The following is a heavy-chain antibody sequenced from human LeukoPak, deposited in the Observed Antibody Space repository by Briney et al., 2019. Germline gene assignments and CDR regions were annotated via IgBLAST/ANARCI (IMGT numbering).Heavy chain of an antibody. V-gene: IGHV3-23*01. CDR3: AKVKLESPWYSAFDV. Sequence: QSGGSLRLSCAASGFTFSSYAMSWVRQTPGKGLEWVSAISDTAGRTYYADSVKGRFTISRDNSKNTLYLQMNSLSPEDTAVYYCAKVKLESPWYSAFDVWGQGTMVTVSS. J-gene: IGHJ3*01. D-gene: IGHD1-26*01. CDR2: ISDTAGRT. CDR1: GFTFSSYA.